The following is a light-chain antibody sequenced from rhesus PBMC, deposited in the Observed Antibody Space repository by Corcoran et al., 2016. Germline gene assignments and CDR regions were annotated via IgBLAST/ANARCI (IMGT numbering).Light chain of an antibody. CDR2: YAN. CDR1: QGINKE. V-gene: IGKV1-32*01. Sequence: DIQMTQSPSSLSASVGDRVTVTCRASQGINKELSWYQQKPGKAPKLLIHYANRLESGVPSRFSGSGSGTEFTLTISSLQPEDFATYYCQQYNSLPLTFGGGTKVEIK. CDR3: QQYNSLPLT. J-gene: IGKJ4*01.